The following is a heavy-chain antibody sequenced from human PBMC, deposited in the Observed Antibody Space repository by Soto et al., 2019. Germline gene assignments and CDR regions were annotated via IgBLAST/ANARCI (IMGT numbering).Heavy chain of an antibody. D-gene: IGHD3-3*01. CDR2: VYYTGST. CDR1: GGSISGSY. Sequence: XETLSLTFGVAGGSISGSYWSWIRQSPGKGLEWLGYVYYTGSTNYSPSLRSRVSISVDTSKNEFSLRLSSVTAADTAVYFCARSVAVPGAHIDYWGQGTQVTVSS. J-gene: IGHJ4*02. V-gene: IGHV4-59*01. CDR3: ARSVAVPGAHIDY.